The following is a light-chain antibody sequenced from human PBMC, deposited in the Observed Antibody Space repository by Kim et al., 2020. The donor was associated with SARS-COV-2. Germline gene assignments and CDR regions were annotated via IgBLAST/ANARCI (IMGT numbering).Light chain of an antibody. Sequence: QSVLTQPPSVSGAPGQRVTISCTGSSSNIGAGYDVHWYQQLPGTAPKLLIYVNNNRPSGVPDRFSGSKSGTSASLAITGLQAEDEADYYCQSFDSSLSASVVFGGGTQLTVL. CDR2: VNN. CDR1: SSNIGAGYD. J-gene: IGLJ2*01. V-gene: IGLV1-40*01. CDR3: QSFDSSLSASVV.